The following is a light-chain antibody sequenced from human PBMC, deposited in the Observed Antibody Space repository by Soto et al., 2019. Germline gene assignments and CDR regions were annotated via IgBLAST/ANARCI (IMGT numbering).Light chain of an antibody. V-gene: IGKV1-39*01. CDR3: QQTYSTPLT. Sequence: DIQMTQSPSSLSASVGDRVTITCRASQSIISYLNWYQQKPGKAPKLLIYAADSLQSGVPSRFSGSGSGTDFTLTISTLQSEDFATYYCQQTYSTPLTFGGGTKVDIK. CDR1: QSIISY. J-gene: IGKJ4*01. CDR2: AAD.